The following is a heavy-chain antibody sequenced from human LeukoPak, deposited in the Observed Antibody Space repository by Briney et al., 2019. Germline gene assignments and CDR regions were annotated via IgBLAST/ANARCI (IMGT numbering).Heavy chain of an antibody. CDR3: ARDPAYCGGDCFLIDAFDI. CDR1: GFTFSSYS. CDR2: ISSSSSYI. J-gene: IGHJ3*02. V-gene: IGHV3-21*01. Sequence: GGSLRLSCAASGFTFSSYSMNWVRQAPGKGLEWVSSISSSSSYIYCADSVKGRFTISRDNAKNSLYLQMNSLRAEDTAVYYCARDPAYCGGDCFLIDAFDIWGQGTMVTVSS. D-gene: IGHD2-21*02.